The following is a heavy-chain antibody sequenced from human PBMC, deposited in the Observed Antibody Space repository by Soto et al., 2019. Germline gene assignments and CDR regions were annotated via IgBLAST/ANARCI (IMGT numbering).Heavy chain of an antibody. V-gene: IGHV1-18*01. J-gene: IGHJ4*02. Sequence: GASVKVSCKASGYTFNSYGISWVRQAPGQGLEWMGWISAYNGNTNYAQKLQGRVTMTTDTSTSTAYMELRSLRSDDTAVYYCARDRGGWYFNSWAGSVGSGYDTFDYWGQGTLVTVSS. CDR3: ARDRGGWYFNSWAGSVGSGYDTFDY. CDR2: ISAYNGNT. CDR1: GYTFNSYG. D-gene: IGHD3-3*01.